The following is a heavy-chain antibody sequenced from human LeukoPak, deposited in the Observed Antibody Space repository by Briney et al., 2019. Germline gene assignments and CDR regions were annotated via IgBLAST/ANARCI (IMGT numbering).Heavy chain of an antibody. Sequence: GESLKISCKASGYQFTGFWIGWGRQKPGKGLEWMGIIYPDDSDTRYSPSFQGQLTISAETSISTAYLQWSSLKASDTAMYFCVRGYCSTARCSNFDHWGPGTLVTVSS. CDR3: VRGYCSTARCSNFDH. V-gene: IGHV5-51*01. CDR1: GYQFTGFW. CDR2: IYPDDSDT. J-gene: IGHJ4*02. D-gene: IGHD2-2*01.